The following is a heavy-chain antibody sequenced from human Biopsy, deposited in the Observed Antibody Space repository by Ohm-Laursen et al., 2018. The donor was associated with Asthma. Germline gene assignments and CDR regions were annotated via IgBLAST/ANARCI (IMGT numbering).Heavy chain of an antibody. CDR3: ARAYGGSFFSGSFDI. Sequence: SLRLSCAASGFSFSNFGTHWVRQAPGKGLEWVAVISFDGSNEDYADSVQGRVTISRDNSKNTLSLQMNSLRAEDTAVYYCARAYGGSFFSGSFDIWGQGTMVTVSS. J-gene: IGHJ3*02. V-gene: IGHV3-30*03. CDR2: ISFDGSNE. D-gene: IGHD4-23*01. CDR1: GFSFSNFG.